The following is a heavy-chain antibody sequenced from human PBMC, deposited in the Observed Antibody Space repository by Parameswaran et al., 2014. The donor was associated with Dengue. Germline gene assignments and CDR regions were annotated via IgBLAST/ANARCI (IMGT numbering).Heavy chain of an antibody. CDR3: ARLGIPIVGATNYYGMDV. D-gene: IGHD1-26*01. J-gene: IGHJ6*02. Sequence: RWIRQPPGKGLEWIGEINHSGSTNYNPSLKSRVTISVDTSKNQFSLKLSSVTAADTAVYYCARLGIPIVGATNYYGMDVWGQGTTVTVSS. V-gene: IGHV4-34*01. CDR2: INHSGST.